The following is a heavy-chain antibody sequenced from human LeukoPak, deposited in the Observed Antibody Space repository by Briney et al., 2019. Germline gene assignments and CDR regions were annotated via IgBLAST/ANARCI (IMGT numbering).Heavy chain of an antibody. CDR2: IYYSGST. J-gene: IGHJ6*03. D-gene: IGHD6-13*01. Sequence: PSETLSLTCTVSGGSMSSRSYYWGWIRQPPGKGLEWIGSIYYSGSTYYNPSLKSRVTISVDTSKNQFSLKLSSVTAADTAVYYCASSGYSSRYYFYYMDVWGKGTTVTVSS. CDR3: ASSGYSSRYYFYYMDV. CDR1: GGSMSSRSYY. V-gene: IGHV4-39*01.